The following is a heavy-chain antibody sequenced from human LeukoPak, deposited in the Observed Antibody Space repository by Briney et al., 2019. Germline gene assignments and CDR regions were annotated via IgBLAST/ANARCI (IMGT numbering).Heavy chain of an antibody. CDR1: AYTFTTSD. CDR2: MNPNSGHA. Sequence: ASVKVSCKASAYTFTTSDINWVRQAAGQGLEWMGWMNPNSGHAGYAQRFQGRVTMTRNTSISTAYMELSSLRSEDMAVYYCARGDCSGGSCYTSWGQGTLVTVSS. CDR3: ARGDCSGGSCYTS. V-gene: IGHV1-8*01. J-gene: IGHJ5*02. D-gene: IGHD2-15*01.